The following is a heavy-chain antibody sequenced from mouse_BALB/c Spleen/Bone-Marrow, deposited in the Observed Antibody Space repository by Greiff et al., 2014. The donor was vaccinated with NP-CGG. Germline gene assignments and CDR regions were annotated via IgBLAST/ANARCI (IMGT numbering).Heavy chain of an antibody. CDR2: FHPYDDDT. V-gene: IGHV1-47*01. D-gene: IGHD6-5*01. CDR3: ARGAYGLFDY. CDR1: GHPFTTYP. J-gene: IGHJ2*01. Sequence: QVQLQQSGAELVKPGASVKMSCKAFGHPFTTYPIEWMRQNHGKNLEWIGNFHPYDDDTKYNEQFKGKAKLTVDKSSTTVSLELSRLTSDDSAVYYCARGAYGLFDYWGQGTALTVSS.